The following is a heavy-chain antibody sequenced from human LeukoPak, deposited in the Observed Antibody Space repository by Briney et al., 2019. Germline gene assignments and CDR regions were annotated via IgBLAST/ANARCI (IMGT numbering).Heavy chain of an antibody. J-gene: IGHJ4*02. CDR3: ARARIAAAGPFDY. V-gene: IGHV4-59*01. D-gene: IGHD6-13*01. CDR1: GGSISSYY. Sequence: SETLSLTCTVSGGSISSYYWSWIRQPPGKGLEWIGYIYYSGSTNYNPSLKSRVTISVDTSKNQFSLKLSSVTAAATAVYYCARARIAAAGPFDYWGQGTLVTVSS. CDR2: IYYSGST.